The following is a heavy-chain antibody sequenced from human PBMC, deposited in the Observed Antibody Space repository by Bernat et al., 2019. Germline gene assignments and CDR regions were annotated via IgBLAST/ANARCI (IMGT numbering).Heavy chain of an antibody. J-gene: IGHJ6*02. CDR3: PRDGGMWNYYYGMDV. Sequence: EVQLVESGGGLVQPGGSLRLSCAASGFTFSSYEMNWVRQAPGKGLEWVSYISSSGSTIYYADSVKGRFTISRDNAKNSLYLQMNSLRAEDTAVYYCPRDGGMWNYYYGMDVWGQGTTVTVSS. V-gene: IGHV3-48*03. CDR2: ISSSGSTI. D-gene: IGHD3-16*01. CDR1: GFTFSSYE.